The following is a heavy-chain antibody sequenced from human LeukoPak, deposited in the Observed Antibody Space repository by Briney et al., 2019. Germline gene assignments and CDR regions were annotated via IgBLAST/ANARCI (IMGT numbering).Heavy chain of an antibody. CDR2: INPNSGGT. J-gene: IGHJ6*03. V-gene: IGHV1-2*02. Sequence: GASVKVSCKASGDSFTGYYMHWVRQAPGQGLEWMGWINPNSGGTNYAQKFQGRVTMTRDTSISTAYMELSRLRSDDTAVYYCARSGSVVPAAITRRYYYMDVWGKGTTVTISS. D-gene: IGHD2-2*02. CDR1: GDSFTGYY. CDR3: ARSGSVVPAAITRRYYYMDV.